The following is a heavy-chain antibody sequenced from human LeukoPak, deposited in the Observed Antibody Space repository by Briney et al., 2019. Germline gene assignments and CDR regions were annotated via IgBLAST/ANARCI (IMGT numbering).Heavy chain of an antibody. CDR3: AKGPRTVRFGDRHKGMFDY. J-gene: IGHJ4*02. CDR1: GLTFSSYG. V-gene: IGHV3-30*18. CDR2: ISKDGSNE. Sequence: PGGSLRLSCAASGLTFSSYGMHWVRQAPGKGLEWVAVISKDGSNEYYADSVKGRLAISRDNSKNTLYLQMNSLRAEDTAVYYCAKGPRTVRFGDRHKGMFDYWGQGTLVTVSS. D-gene: IGHD3-10*01.